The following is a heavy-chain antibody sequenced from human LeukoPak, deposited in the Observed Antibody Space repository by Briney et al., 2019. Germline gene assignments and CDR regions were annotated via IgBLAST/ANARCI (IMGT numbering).Heavy chain of an antibody. CDR3: TRDLPSTVTYYFDY. CDR1: GFTFGDYA. CDR2: IRSKAYGGTT. D-gene: IGHD4-17*01. J-gene: IGHJ4*02. Sequence: GGSLRLSCTASGFTFGDYAMSWFRPAPGRGLGWVGFIRSKAYGGTTEYAASVRGRFTISRDDSKSIAYLQMNSLRTEDTAVYYCTRDLPSTVTYYFDYWGQGTLVTVSS. V-gene: IGHV3-49*03.